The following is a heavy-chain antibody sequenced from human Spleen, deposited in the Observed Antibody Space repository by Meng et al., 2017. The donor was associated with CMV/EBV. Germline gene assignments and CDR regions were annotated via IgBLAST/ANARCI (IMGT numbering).Heavy chain of an antibody. CDR1: GFSVSDYT. CDR3: ARGTGWYSY. J-gene: IGHJ4*02. V-gene: IGHV3-21*01. CDR2: ISSGGSYL. D-gene: IGHD6-19*01. Sequence: GESLKISCAASGFSVSDYTMNWVRQAPGKGLEWVSSISSGGSYLFYADSVKGRFTISRDNAKNSVHLQMNSLRPEDTAVYYCARGTGWYSYWGQGTLVTVSS.